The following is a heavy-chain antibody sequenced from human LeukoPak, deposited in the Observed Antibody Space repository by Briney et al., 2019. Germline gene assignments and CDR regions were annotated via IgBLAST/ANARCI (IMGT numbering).Heavy chain of an antibody. D-gene: IGHD2-2*01. CDR2: IYPADSVT. CDR3: ARGGPAYALGY. CDR1: GYSFINYW. Sequence: GESLKISCKGSGYSFINYWIGWVRQMPGKGLEWMGIIYPADSVTIYSPSFQGQVTISDDKSIGTAYLQWSSLKTSDTAIYYCARGGPAYALGYWGQGTLVIVSS. V-gene: IGHV5-51*01. J-gene: IGHJ4*02.